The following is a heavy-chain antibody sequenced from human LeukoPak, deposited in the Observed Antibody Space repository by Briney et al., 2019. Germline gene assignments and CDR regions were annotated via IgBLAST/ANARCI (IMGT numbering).Heavy chain of an antibody. CDR3: AREGGLRYFDWLFDYFDY. CDR1: GGSFSGYY. D-gene: IGHD3-9*01. Sequence: SETLSLTCAVYGGSFSGYYWSWIRQPPGKGLEWVGEINHSGSTNYNPSLKSRVTISVDTSKNQFSLKLSSVTAADTAVYYCAREGGLRYFDWLFDYFDYWGQGTLVTVST. V-gene: IGHV4-34*01. CDR2: INHSGST. J-gene: IGHJ4*02.